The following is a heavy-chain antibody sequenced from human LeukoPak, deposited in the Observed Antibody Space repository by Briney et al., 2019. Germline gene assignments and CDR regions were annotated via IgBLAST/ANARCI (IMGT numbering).Heavy chain of an antibody. D-gene: IGHD3-10*01. CDR1: GFAFSGYA. V-gene: IGHV3-23*01. J-gene: IGHJ4*02. CDR2: ISGSGGST. CDR3: AKESRYYYGSRSFSSQFDY. Sequence: GGSLRLSCAASGFAFSGYAMSWVRQAPGKGLEWVSTISGSGGSTYYADSVKGRFTSSRDNSKNTLSLQMNNLRAEDTAVYYCAKESRYYYGSRSFSSQFDYWGQGNLVTVSS.